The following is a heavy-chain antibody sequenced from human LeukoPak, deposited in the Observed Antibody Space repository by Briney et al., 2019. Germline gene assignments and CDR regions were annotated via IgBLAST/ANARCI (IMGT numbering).Heavy chain of an antibody. CDR2: IKQDGSEK. J-gene: IGHJ4*02. CDR3: ARDQASGYYYGPYFDY. V-gene: IGHV3-7*01. Sequence: PGRSLRLSCAASGFTFSSYSIHWVRQAPGKGLEWVANIKQDGSEKYYVDSVKGRFTISRDNAKNSLYLQMNSLRAEDTAVYYCARDQASGYYYGPYFDYWGQGTLVTVSS. D-gene: IGHD3-22*01. CDR1: GFTFSSYS.